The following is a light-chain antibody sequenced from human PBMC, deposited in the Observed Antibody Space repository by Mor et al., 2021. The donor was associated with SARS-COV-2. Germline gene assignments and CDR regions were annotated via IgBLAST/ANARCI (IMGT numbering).Light chain of an antibody. CDR2: AAS. J-gene: IGKJ2*02. CDR3: QQYAWHGSSMSLCT. V-gene: IGKV3-20*01. Sequence: ETATLFCTASHSISGTYLAWYQQKPGQTPRLLISAASARANGIPDRFSGSGSGTDFTLTINRLEPEDFAVYYCQQYAWHGSSMSLCTFGQGTRL. CDR1: HSISGTY.